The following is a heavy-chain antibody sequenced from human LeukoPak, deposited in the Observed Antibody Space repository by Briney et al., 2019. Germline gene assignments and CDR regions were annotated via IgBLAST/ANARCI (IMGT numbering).Heavy chain of an antibody. CDR1: GGSISSYY. CDR2: IYYSGST. D-gene: IGHD4-17*01. V-gene: IGHV4-59*12. J-gene: IGHJ5*02. CDR3: ARVLGIRRRLRWFDP. Sequence: PSETLSLTCTVSGGSISSYYWSWIRQPPGKGLEWIGYIYYSGSTNYNPSLKSRVTISVDTSKNQFSLKLSSVTAADTAVYYCARVLGIRRRLRWFDPWGQGTLVTVSS.